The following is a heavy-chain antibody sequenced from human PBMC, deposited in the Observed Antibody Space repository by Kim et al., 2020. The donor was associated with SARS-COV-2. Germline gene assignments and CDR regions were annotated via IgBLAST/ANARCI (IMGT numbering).Heavy chain of an antibody. Sequence: ASVKVSCKASGYTFTGYYMHWVRQAPGQGLEWMGWINPNSGGTNYAQKFQGRVTMTRDTSISTAYMELSRLRSDDTAVYYCARDGTYYDFWSGYYVDYWGQGTLVTVSS. V-gene: IGHV1-2*02. J-gene: IGHJ4*02. D-gene: IGHD3-3*01. CDR3: ARDGTYYDFWSGYYVDY. CDR2: INPNSGGT. CDR1: GYTFTGYY.